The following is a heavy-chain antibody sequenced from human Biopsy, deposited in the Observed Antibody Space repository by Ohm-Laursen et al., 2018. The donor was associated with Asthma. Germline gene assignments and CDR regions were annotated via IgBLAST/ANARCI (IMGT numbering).Heavy chain of an antibody. V-gene: IGHV1-46*01. Sequence: GASVKVSCKASGDSFSNYAISWVRQAPGQGLEWMGIINPSGAGTRYAEKFRGRLIVTRDASTRTAFMGLRSLRSDDTAIYFCARARETTNYGDSDFDIWGQGTLITVSS. CDR1: GDSFSNYA. CDR3: ARARETTNYGDSDFDI. D-gene: IGHD2-8*01. J-gene: IGHJ4*02. CDR2: INPSGAGT.